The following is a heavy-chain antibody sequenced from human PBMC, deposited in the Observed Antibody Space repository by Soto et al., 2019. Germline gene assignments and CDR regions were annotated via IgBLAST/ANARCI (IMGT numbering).Heavy chain of an antibody. V-gene: IGHV3-33*01. J-gene: IGHJ3*02. Sequence: PGGSLRLSCAASGFTFSSYGIHWVRQATCKGLEWVALIWFDGSDKYYVDSVKGRFTISRDNSKNTVHLQMNSLRVEDTAVYYCARLYCSSGSCYSVGAFDSLGQGTVVTV. CDR1: GFTFSSYG. D-gene: IGHD2-15*01. CDR3: ARLYCSSGSCYSVGAFDS. CDR2: IWFDGSDK.